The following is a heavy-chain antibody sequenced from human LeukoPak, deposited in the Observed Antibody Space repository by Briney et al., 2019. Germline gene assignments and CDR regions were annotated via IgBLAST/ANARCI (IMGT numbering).Heavy chain of an antibody. V-gene: IGHV3-33*08. D-gene: IGHD4-11*01. CDR1: GFTFSSFW. CDR3: ATWDDSSNQY. CDR2: IWSDGSNK. J-gene: IGHJ4*02. Sequence: PGGSLRLSCAASGFTFSSFWMHWVRQAPGKGLEWVAVIWSDGSNKYYAESVKGRFTISRDNSKNTLYLEMNSLRAEDTAVYYCATWDDSSNQYWGQGTLVTVSS.